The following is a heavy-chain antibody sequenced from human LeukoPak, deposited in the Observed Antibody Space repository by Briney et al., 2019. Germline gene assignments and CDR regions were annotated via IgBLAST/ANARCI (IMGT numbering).Heavy chain of an antibody. V-gene: IGHV4-39*01. D-gene: IGHD5-18*01. J-gene: IGHJ5*02. CDR3: ARHSRRHRRTGYSYGYSSGFDP. Sequence: PSETLSLTCTVSGGSISSSSYYWGWIRQPPGKGLEWIGSIYYSGSTYYNPSLKRRVTISVDTSKNQFSLKLSSVTAADTAVYYCARHSRRHRRTGYSYGYSSGFDPWGQGTLVTVSS. CDR1: GGSISSSSYY. CDR2: IYYSGST.